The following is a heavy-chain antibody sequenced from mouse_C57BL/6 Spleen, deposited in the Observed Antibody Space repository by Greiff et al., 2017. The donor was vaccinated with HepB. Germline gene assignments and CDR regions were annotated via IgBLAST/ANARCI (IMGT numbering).Heavy chain of an antibody. CDR3: ARLGAMDY. CDR2: IDPANGNT. Sequence: VQLQQSVAELVRPGASVKLSCTASGFNFKNTYMHWVKQRPEQGLEWIGSIDPANGNTKYAPKFQGKATITADTSSNTAYLQLSSLTSEDTAIYYSARLGAMDYWGQGTSVTVSS. V-gene: IGHV14-3*01. J-gene: IGHJ4*01. CDR1: GFNFKNTY.